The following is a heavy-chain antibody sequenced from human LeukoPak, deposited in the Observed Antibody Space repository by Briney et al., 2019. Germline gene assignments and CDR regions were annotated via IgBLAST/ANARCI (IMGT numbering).Heavy chain of an antibody. D-gene: IGHD6-19*01. CDR1: GFTFSSYE. CDR3: ARDREAVDTKAWYFDY. V-gene: IGHV3-48*03. J-gene: IGHJ4*02. CDR2: ISSSGSTI. Sequence: GGSLILSCAASGFTFSSYEMNWVRQAPGKGLEWVSYISSSGSTIYYADSVKGRFTISRDNAKNSLYLQMNSLRAEDTAVYYCARDREAVDTKAWYFDYWGQGTLVTVSS.